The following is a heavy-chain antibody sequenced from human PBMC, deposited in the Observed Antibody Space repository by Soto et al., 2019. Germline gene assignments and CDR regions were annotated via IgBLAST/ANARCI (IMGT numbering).Heavy chain of an antibody. CDR1: GGTFSSYA. J-gene: IGHJ5*02. V-gene: IGHV1-69*13. CDR3: ASGFWGCSGGIFYSGAAIHNWFDP. D-gene: IGHD2-15*01. CDR2: IIPIFGTA. Sequence: ASVKVSCKASGGTFSSYAISWVRQAPGQGLEWMGGIIPIFGTANYAQKFQGRVTITADESTSTAYMELSSLRSEDTAVYYCASGFWGCSGGIFYSGAAIHNWFDPWGQGTLVTVSS.